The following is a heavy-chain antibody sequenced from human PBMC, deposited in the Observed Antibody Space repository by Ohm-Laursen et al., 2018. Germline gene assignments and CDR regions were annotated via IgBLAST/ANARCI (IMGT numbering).Heavy chain of an antibody. CDR3: TRLSFYYFDY. V-gene: IGHV3-49*03. Sequence: SLRLSCSASGFTFGDYAMSWFRQATGKGPELVGFIRSQVYGRTTEYAASVKGRFTISRDDSKRIVYLQMNSLKTEDTAVYYCTRLSFYYFDYWGQGSLVTVSS. CDR2: IRSQVYGRTT. D-gene: IGHD3-3*01. J-gene: IGHJ4*02. CDR1: GFTFGDYA.